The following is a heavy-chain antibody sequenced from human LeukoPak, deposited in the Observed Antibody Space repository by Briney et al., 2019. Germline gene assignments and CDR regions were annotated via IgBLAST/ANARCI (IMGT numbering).Heavy chain of an antibody. J-gene: IGHJ4*02. CDR2: IRYDGSNT. CDR1: GFTFSNYG. CDR3: AKTKQHPYYYFDY. D-gene: IGHD6-13*01. Sequence: GGSLRLSCAASGFTFSNYGMHWVRQAPGKGLEWVAFIRYDGSNTYYADSAKGRFTISRDNSKNTLYLQMNSLRTGDTAVYYCAKTKQHPYYYFDYWGQGTLVTVSS. V-gene: IGHV3-30*02.